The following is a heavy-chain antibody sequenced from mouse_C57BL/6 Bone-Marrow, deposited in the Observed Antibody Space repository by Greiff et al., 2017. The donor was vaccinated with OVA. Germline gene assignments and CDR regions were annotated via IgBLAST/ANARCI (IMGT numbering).Heavy chain of an antibody. J-gene: IGHJ2*01. V-gene: IGHV14-4*01. Sequence: EVQLQQSGAELVRPGASVKLSCTASGFNIKDDYMHWVKQRPEQGLEWIGWIDPENGDTEYAPKFQGKATITADTSSNTAYLQLSSLTSEDTAVYDCTSGAYGTFDDWGQGTTLTVSS. D-gene: IGHD1-1*01. CDR3: TSGAYGTFDD. CDR1: GFNIKDDY. CDR2: IDPENGDT.